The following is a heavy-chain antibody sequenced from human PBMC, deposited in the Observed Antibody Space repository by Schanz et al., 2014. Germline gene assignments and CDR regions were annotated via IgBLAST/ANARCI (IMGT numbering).Heavy chain of an antibody. Sequence: VQLVESGGGLVQPGGSLRLSCAVSGFTVSSNHMSWVRQAPGKGLEWVSYISGTTTYTNYADSVKGRFTISRDNAKNSMYLHMKSLRGEDTAVYYCARDNYYGSGSCAYWGQGTLXTVSS. CDR1: GFTVSSNH. V-gene: IGHV3-11*06. CDR2: ISGTTTYT. CDR3: ARDNYYGSGSCAY. J-gene: IGHJ4*02. D-gene: IGHD3-10*01.